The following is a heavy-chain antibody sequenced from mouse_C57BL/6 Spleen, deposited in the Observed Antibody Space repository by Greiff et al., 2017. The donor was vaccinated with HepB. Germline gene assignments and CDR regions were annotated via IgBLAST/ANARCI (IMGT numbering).Heavy chain of an antibody. Sequence: VQLQQPGAELVKPGASVKLSCKASGYTFTSYWMQWVKQRPGQGLEWIGEIDPSDSYTNYNQKFKGKATLTVDTSSSTAYMQLSSLTSEDSAVYYCARSSDYDKVYFDYWGQGTTLTVSS. CDR2: IDPSDSYT. CDR1: GYTFTSYW. V-gene: IGHV1-50*01. J-gene: IGHJ2*01. D-gene: IGHD2-4*01. CDR3: ARSSDYDKVYFDY.